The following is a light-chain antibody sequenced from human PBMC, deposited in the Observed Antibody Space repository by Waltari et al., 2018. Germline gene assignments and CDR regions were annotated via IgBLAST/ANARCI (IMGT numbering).Light chain of an antibody. CDR2: GAS. CDR1: QTVINNH. Sequence: EFVLTQSPGTLSLSPGEGGTLSCRASQTVINNHLAWYQQRPGQAPRLLIYGASSRATGSPARVSGSGSGTDFTLTIRRLQPEDFAVYYCQQYGSPPLTFGGGTKVESK. J-gene: IGKJ4*01. CDR3: QQYGSPPLT. V-gene: IGKV3-20*01.